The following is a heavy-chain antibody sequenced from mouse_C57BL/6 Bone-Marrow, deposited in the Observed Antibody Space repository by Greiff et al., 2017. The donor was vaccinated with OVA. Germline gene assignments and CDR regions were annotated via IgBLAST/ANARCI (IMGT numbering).Heavy chain of an antibody. D-gene: IGHD2-3*01. Sequence: EVKLVESGPGMVKPSQSLSLTCTVTGYSITSGYDWHWIRHFPGNKLEWMGYISYSGSTNYNPSLKSRISITHDTSKNHFFLKLNSVTTEDTATYYCARGDDGYFPWFAYWGQGTLVTVSA. CDR3: ARGDDGYFPWFAY. CDR1: GYSITSGYD. V-gene: IGHV3-1*01. J-gene: IGHJ3*01. CDR2: ISYSGST.